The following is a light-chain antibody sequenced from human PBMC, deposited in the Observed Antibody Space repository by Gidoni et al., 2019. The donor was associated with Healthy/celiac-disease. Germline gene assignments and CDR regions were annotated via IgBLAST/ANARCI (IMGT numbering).Light chain of an antibody. CDR2: DAS. CDR1: QSVSSY. Sequence: EIVLTQSPATLSLSLGERATISCRASQSVSSYLAWSQQQPGQTPRLLICDASNRATGIPARFSGSGSGTDFTLTISSLEPEDFAVYYCQQRSNWPPWTFXXXTKVEIK. J-gene: IGKJ1*01. CDR3: QQRSNWPPWT. V-gene: IGKV3-11*01.